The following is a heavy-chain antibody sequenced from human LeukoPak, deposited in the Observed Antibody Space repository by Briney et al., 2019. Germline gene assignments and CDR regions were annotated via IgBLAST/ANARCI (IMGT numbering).Heavy chain of an antibody. CDR2: ISSSSRTR. CDR3: VRESIGFDY. Sequence: GGSLRPSCAASGLTFSSYWMSWVRQAPGKGLDWVSYISSSSRTRYYADSVKGRFTISRDNAKDSLYLQMNSLRAEDTAVYYCVRESIGFDYWGQGTLVTVSS. V-gene: IGHV3-48*04. D-gene: IGHD2-15*01. J-gene: IGHJ4*02. CDR1: GLTFSSYW.